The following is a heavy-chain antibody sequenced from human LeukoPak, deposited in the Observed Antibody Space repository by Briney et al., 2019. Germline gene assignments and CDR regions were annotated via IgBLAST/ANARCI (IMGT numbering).Heavy chain of an antibody. Sequence: AASVKVSCKASGYTFTGYHMHWVRQAPGQGLEWMGWINPNSGGTNYAQKFQGRVTMTRDTSISTAYMELSRLRSDDTAVYYCARERWLQVTYYFDYWGQGTLVTVSS. V-gene: IGHV1-2*02. CDR1: GYTFTGYH. CDR2: INPNSGGT. D-gene: IGHD5-24*01. CDR3: ARERWLQVTYYFDY. J-gene: IGHJ4*02.